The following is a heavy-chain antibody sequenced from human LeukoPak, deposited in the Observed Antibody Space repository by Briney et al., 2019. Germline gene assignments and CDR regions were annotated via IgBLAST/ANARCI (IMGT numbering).Heavy chain of an antibody. D-gene: IGHD3-10*01. V-gene: IGHV4-34*01. CDR3: AGIHSNYYGSGSYWRGAFDI. J-gene: IGHJ3*02. CDR1: GGSFSGYY. Sequence: SETLSLTCAVYGGSFSGYYWSWIRQPPGKGLEWIGEINHSGSTNYNPSLKSRVTISVDTSKNQFSLKLSSVTAADTAVYYCAGIHSNYYGSGSYWRGAFDIWGQGTMVTVSS. CDR2: INHSGST.